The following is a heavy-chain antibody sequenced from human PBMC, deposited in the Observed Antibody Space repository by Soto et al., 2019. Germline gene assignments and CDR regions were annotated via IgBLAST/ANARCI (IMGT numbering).Heavy chain of an antibody. CDR1: GFSFGDYA. CDR2: IRSKAYGGTT. CDR3: AIDSSGYNYYFDY. D-gene: IGHD3-22*01. Sequence: GGSLRLSYTASGFSFGDYAMSWFRQAPGKGLEWVGFIRSKAYGGTTEYAASVNGRFTISRDDSKSIAYLQINTLKTEDTAVYYCAIDSSGYNYYFDYWGQGTLVTVSS. J-gene: IGHJ4*02. V-gene: IGHV3-49*03.